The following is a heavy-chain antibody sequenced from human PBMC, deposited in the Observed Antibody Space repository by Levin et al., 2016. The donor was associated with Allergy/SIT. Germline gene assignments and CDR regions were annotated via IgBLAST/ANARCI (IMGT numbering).Heavy chain of an antibody. V-gene: IGHV7-4-1*02. J-gene: IGHJ4*02. CDR1: GYTFTSYA. Sequence: ASVKVSCKASGYTFTSYAMNWVRQAPGQGLEWMGWINTNTGNPTYAQGFTGRFVFSLDTSVSTAYLQISSLKAEDTAVYYCARGHRSQWLPPFDYWGQGTLVTVSS. CDR3: ARGHRSQWLPPFDY. CDR2: INTNTGNP. D-gene: IGHD6-19*01.